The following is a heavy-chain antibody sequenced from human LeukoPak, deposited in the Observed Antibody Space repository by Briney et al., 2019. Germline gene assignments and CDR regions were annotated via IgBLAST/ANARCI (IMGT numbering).Heavy chain of an antibody. CDR2: INHSGST. CDR1: GGSFSGYY. CDR3: ARAPYQLLYGGLDY. V-gene: IGHV4-34*01. J-gene: IGHJ4*02. Sequence: SETLSLTCAVYGGSFSGYYWSWIRQPPGKGLEWIGEINHSGSTNYNPSLKSRVTISVDTSKNQSSLKLSSVTAADTAVYYCARAPYQLLYGGLDYWGQGTLVTVSS. D-gene: IGHD2-2*01.